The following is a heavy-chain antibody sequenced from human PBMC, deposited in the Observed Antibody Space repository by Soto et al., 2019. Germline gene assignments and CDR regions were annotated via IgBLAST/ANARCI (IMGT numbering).Heavy chain of an antibody. J-gene: IGHJ5*02. D-gene: IGHD3-22*01. CDR1: GDSVSSNSAA. V-gene: IGHV6-1*01. CDR2: TYYWSKWYN. CDR3: ARDHTLYYDSSGSPNWFDP. Sequence: PSQTLSLTCAISGDSVSSNSAAWNWIRQSPSRGLEWLGRTYYWSKWYNDYAVSVKSRITINPDTSKNQFSLQLNSVTPEDTAVYYCARDHTLYYDSSGSPNWFDPWGQGTLVTVSP.